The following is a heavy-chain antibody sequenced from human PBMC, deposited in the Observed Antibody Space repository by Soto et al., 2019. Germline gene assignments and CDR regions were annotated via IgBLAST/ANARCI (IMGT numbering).Heavy chain of an antibody. J-gene: IGHJ4*02. CDR3: AKAQHNYGGNSFSISDY. CDR2: ISGSGGST. D-gene: IGHD4-17*01. V-gene: IGHV3-23*01. Sequence: GGSLRLSCAASGFTFSSYAMSWVRQAPGKGLEWVSAISGSGGSTYYADSVKGRFTISRDNSKNTLYLQMNSLRAEDTAVYYCAKAQHNYGGNSFSISDYWGQGTLVTVS. CDR1: GFTFSSYA.